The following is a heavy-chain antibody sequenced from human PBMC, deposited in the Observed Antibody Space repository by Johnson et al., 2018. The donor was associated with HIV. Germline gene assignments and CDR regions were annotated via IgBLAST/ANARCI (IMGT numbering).Heavy chain of an antibody. CDR3: ARGSGSYGDPFDI. J-gene: IGHJ3*02. V-gene: IGHV3-13*01. Sequence: VQLVESGGGLVQPGGSLRLSCAASGFTFSSYDMHWVRQATGKGLEWVSAIGTAGDTYYPGSVKGRFTISRENAKNSLYIQWNSLRAGDTAVYYCARGSGSYGDPFDIWGQGTMVTVSS. CDR1: GFTFSSYD. CDR2: IGTAGDT. D-gene: IGHD1-26*01.